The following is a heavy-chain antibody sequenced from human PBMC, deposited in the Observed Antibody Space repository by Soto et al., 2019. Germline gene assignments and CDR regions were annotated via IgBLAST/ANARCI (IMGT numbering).Heavy chain of an antibody. Sequence: QVQLVQSGAEVKKPGASVKVSCTASGYTFTHYAIHWVRHAPGQRLEWMGFINAGSGNTKYSQTFQGRLTFTKDTSARTAYMDLSSLRSEDTSISYCARGLAAEGSWGQGTLVTVSS. J-gene: IGHJ5*02. V-gene: IGHV1-3*01. CDR1: GYTFTHYA. D-gene: IGHD6-13*01. CDR3: ARGLAAEGS. CDR2: INAGSGNT.